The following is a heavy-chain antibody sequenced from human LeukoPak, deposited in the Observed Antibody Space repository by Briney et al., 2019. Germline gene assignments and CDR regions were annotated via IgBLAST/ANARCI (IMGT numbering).Heavy chain of an antibody. V-gene: IGHV3-48*04. CDR3: ARGMDTAMVY. Sequence: GGSLRLSCAASGFTFSSYSMNWVRQAPGKGLEWVSYISSSSSTIYYADSVKGRFTISRDNAKNSLYLQMNSLRAEDTAVYYCARGMDTAMVYWGQGTLVTVSS. J-gene: IGHJ4*02. CDR1: GFTFSSYS. CDR2: ISSSSSTI. D-gene: IGHD5-18*01.